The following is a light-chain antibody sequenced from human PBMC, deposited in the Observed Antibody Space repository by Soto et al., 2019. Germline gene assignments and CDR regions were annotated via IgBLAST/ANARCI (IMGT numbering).Light chain of an antibody. CDR3: TSYAGSNIWV. CDR2: EVS. CDR1: SSDVGAYNY. Sequence: QSVLTQPPSASGSPGQSVTISCTGTSSDVGAYNYVSWYQQYPGKAPKLMIYEVSKRPSGVPDRFSGSKSGKKASLTISGIEPEDEADYYCTSYAGSNIWVFGGGTKVTVL. V-gene: IGLV2-8*01. J-gene: IGLJ3*02.